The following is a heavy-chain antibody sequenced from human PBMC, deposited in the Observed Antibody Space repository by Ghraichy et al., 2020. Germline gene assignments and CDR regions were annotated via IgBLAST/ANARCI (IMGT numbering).Heavy chain of an antibody. CDR1: GFTFSSYA. V-gene: IGHV3-23*01. D-gene: IGHD3-3*01. Sequence: GESLNISCAASGFTFSSYAMSWVRQAPGKGLEWVSAISGSGRSTYYADSVKGRFTISRDNSKNTLYLQMNSLRAEDTAVYYCAVLRFLEWLPGYGYWGQGTLVTVSS. J-gene: IGHJ4*02. CDR3: AVLRFLEWLPGYGY. CDR2: ISGSGRST.